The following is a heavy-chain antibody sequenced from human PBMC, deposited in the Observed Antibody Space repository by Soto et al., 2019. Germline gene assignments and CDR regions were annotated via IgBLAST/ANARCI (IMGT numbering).Heavy chain of an antibody. J-gene: IGHJ6*02. CDR2: ISYDGSNK. CDR3: ARDRQSSSSYGMDG. V-gene: IGHV3-30-3*01. D-gene: IGHD6-6*01. CDR1: GFTFSSYA. Sequence: PGGSLRLSCAASGFTFSSYAMHWVRQAPGKGLEWVAVISYDGSNKYYADSVKGRFTISRDNSKNTLYLQMNSLRAEDTAVYYCARDRQSSSSYGMDGWGQGTTVTVFS.